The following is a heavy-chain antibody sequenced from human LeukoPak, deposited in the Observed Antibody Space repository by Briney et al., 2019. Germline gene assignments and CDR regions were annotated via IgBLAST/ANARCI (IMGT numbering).Heavy chain of an antibody. Sequence: GGSLRLSCAASGFTFSSYAMSWVRQAPGKGLEWVSAISGSGGSTYYADSVKGRFTISRDNSKNTLYLQMNSLGAEDTAVYYCAKDPTVTTDLDYWGQGTLVTVSS. CDR3: AKDPTVTTDLDY. CDR2: ISGSGGST. J-gene: IGHJ4*02. CDR1: GFTFSSYA. V-gene: IGHV3-23*01. D-gene: IGHD4-17*01.